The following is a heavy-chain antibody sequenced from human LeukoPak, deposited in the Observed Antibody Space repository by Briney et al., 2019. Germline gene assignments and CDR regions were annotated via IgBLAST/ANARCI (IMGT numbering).Heavy chain of an antibody. V-gene: IGHV4-34*01. D-gene: IGHD5-24*01. CDR1: GGSFSRYY. J-gene: IGHJ4*03. CDR2: IDHRGDT. CDR3: ARGATISETGYFDF. Sequence: SETLSLTCAAYGGSFSRYYWSWIRQSPGKGLGWIAEIDHRGDTNYNPSVKSRVTISVDTSKNQFSLKVRSLSAADTAVYYCARGATISETGYFDFWGQGTLVTVSS.